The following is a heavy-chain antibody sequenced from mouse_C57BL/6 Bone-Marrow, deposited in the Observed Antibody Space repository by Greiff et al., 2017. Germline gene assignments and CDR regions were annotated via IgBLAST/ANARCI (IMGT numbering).Heavy chain of an antibody. J-gene: IGHJ2*01. V-gene: IGHV1-81*01. CDR2: IYPRSSNT. Sequence: QVQLQQSGAELARPGASVKLSCKASGYTFTSYGISWVKQRPGQGLEWIGEIYPRSSNTYYNEKFKGKATLTADKSSSTAYMELRSLTSEDSAVYFCARWETTVVNFDDWGKGTTLTVSS. D-gene: IGHD1-1*01. CDR1: GYTFTSYG. CDR3: ARWETTVVNFDD.